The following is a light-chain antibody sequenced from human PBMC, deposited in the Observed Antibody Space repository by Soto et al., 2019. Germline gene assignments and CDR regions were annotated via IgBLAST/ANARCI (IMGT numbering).Light chain of an antibody. Sequence: IVLTQSPGTLSLSPGERATLSCRASQSISSSYLAWYQQKPGQAPRLLIYGASNRAAGIPARFSGSGSGTEFILTISSLQSEDFAVYYCQQYNNWPRTFGQGTKVDIK. J-gene: IGKJ1*01. CDR2: GAS. V-gene: IGKV3-15*01. CDR1: QSISSSY. CDR3: QQYNNWPRT.